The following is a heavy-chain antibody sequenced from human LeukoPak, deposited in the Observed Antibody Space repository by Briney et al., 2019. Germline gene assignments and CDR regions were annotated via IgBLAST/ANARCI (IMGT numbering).Heavy chain of an antibody. J-gene: IGHJ6*02. CDR1: GGTFSSYA. Sequence: SVKVSCKASGGTFSSYAISWVRQASGQGLEWMGGIIPIFGTANYAQKFQGRVTITADESTSTAYTELSSLRSEDTAVYYCARDSGYQYYGMDVWGQGTTVTVSS. CDR3: ARDSGYQYYGMDV. CDR2: IIPIFGTA. V-gene: IGHV1-69*01. D-gene: IGHD1-26*01.